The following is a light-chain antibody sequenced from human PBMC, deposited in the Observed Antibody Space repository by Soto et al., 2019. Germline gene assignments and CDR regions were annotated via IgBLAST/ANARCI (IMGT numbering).Light chain of an antibody. J-gene: IGKJ4*02. Sequence: DIQMNQSPSSLSASVGDRVTITCRASQSISSYLNWYQQKPGKAPKLLIYAASSLPSGVPSRFSGSGSGTDFTLTISSLQPEDFATYYCQQSYSTPPLTFGEGTKVESK. CDR2: AAS. V-gene: IGKV1-39*01. CDR3: QQSYSTPPLT. CDR1: QSISSY.